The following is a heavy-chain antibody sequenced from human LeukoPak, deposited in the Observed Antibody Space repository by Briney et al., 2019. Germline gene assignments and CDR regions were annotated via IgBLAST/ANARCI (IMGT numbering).Heavy chain of an antibody. CDR1: GGTFSRYA. D-gene: IGHD2-15*01. V-gene: IGHV1-69*05. J-gene: IGHJ4*02. CDR2: IIPIFGTA. CDR3: ARGGTYGSGRFYFDY. Sequence: ASVKVSCKASGGTFSRYAVSWVRQAPGQGLEWMGGIIPIFGTANYAQKFQGRVTITTDEATNTAFMELRSLRSEDTAVYYCARGGTYGSGRFYFDYWGQGTLVTVSS.